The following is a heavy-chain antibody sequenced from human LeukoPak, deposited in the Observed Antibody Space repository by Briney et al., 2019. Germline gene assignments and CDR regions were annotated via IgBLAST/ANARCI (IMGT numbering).Heavy chain of an antibody. CDR2: ISKTGDGT. CDR3: AKDIAQGYTFGSIEQDY. D-gene: IGHD5-18*01. CDR1: GFIFGDYV. V-gene: IGHV3-23*01. Sequence: GGSLRLSCAASGFIFGDYVMSWVRQAPGMGLEWVAAISKTGDGTYYAGSMKGRFTISRDNAKNMLYLQIHSLRAEDTAIYYCAKDIAQGYTFGSIEQDYWGQGTLVTVSS. J-gene: IGHJ4*02.